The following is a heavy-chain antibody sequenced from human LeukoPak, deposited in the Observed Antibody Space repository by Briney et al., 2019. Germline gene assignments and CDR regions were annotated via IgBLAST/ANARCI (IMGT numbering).Heavy chain of an antibody. CDR1: GGSISSYY. D-gene: IGHD2-21*02. Sequence: SETLSLTCTVSGGSISSYYWSWIRQPPGKGLEWIGYIYYSGSTNYNPSLKSRVTISVDTSKNQFSLKLSSETAADTAVYYCARENCGGDCPSDAFDIWGQGTMVTVSS. V-gene: IGHV4-59*01. CDR3: ARENCGGDCPSDAFDI. J-gene: IGHJ3*02. CDR2: IYYSGST.